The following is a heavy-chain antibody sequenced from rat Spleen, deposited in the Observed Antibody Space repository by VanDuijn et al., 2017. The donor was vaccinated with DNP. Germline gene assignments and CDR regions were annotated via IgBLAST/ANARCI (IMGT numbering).Heavy chain of an antibody. J-gene: IGHJ3*01. CDR2: IITSGSST. V-gene: IGHV5-31*01. Sequence: EVQLVESGGGSAQPGRSLKLSCVASGFTFSNYWMTWIRQVPGKGLEWVASIITSGSSTYYPDSVKDRFTISRDNAKNTLYLQMDSLRSEDTATYYCASRDSYYGGGMAYWGQGTLVTVSS. CDR1: GFTFSNYW. D-gene: IGHD1-11*01. CDR3: ASRDSYYGGGMAY.